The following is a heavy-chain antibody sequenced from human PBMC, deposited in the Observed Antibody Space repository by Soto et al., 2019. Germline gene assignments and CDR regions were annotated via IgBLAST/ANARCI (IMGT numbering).Heavy chain of an antibody. CDR3: ATKTGTTLHWFDP. V-gene: IGHV4-34*01. D-gene: IGHD1-7*01. CDR1: GGSFSGYY. J-gene: IGHJ5*02. Sequence: QVQLQQWGAGLLKPSETLSLTCAVYGGSFSGYYWSWIRQPPGKGLEWIGEINHSGSTNYNPSLKSRVTISVDTSKNQFSLKLNSVTAADTAVYYCATKTGTTLHWFDPWGQGTLVTVSS. CDR2: INHSGST.